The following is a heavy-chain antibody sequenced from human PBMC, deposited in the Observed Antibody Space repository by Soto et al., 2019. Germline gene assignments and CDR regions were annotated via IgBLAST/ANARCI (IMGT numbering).Heavy chain of an antibody. CDR3: ARAVGYCSSTSCYRVAFDI. D-gene: IGHD2-2*02. J-gene: IGHJ3*02. CDR2: ISAYNGNT. V-gene: IGHV1-18*01. CDR1: GYTFTSYG. Sequence: ASVKVSCKASGYTFTSYGISWVRQAPGQGLEWMGWISAYNGNTNYAQKLQGRVTMTTDTSTSTAYMELRSLRSDDTAVYYCARAVGYCSSTSCYRVAFDIWGQGTMVTVPS.